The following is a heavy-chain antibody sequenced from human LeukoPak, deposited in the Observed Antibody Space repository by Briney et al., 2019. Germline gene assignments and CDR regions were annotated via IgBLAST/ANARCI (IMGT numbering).Heavy chain of an antibody. CDR2: ISGSGSTI. CDR3: ARLNIVATIRYYYYYGMDV. CDR1: GFTFSSYE. Sequence: GGSLRLSCAASGFTFSSYEMNWVRQAPGKGLEWVSYISGSGSTIYYADSAKGRFTISRDNAKNSLYLQMNSLRAEDTAVYYCARLNIVATIRYYYYYGMDVWGKGTTVTVSS. J-gene: IGHJ6*04. V-gene: IGHV3-48*03. D-gene: IGHD5-12*01.